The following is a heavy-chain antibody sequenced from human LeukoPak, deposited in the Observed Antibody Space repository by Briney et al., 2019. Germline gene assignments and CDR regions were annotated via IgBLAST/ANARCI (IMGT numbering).Heavy chain of an antibody. CDR1: GYTFTSYD. V-gene: IGHV1-8*01. CDR2: MNPNSGNT. D-gene: IGHD6-19*01. J-gene: IGHJ4*02. Sequence: ASVKVSRKSSGYTFTSYDIHWVRQATAQGLEWMGWMNPNSGNTGYAQKFQGRVTITRNTSISTAYMELSSLRSEDTAVYYCARRSQAGGTGIGYWGEGTLVTVSS. CDR3: ARRSQAGGTGIGY.